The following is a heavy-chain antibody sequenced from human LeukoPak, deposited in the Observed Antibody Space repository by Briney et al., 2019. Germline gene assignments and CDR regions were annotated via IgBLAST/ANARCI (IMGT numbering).Heavy chain of an antibody. D-gene: IGHD6-6*01. CDR3: TRPIVARPNYMDV. CDR1: EFSVGSNY. Sequence: GGSLRLSYAASEFSVGSNYMTWVRQASGKGLEWVGRIRSKANSYATAYAASVKGRFTISRDDSKNTAYLQMNSLKTEDTAVYYCTRPIVARPNYMDVWGKGTTVTVSS. CDR2: IRSKANSYAT. J-gene: IGHJ6*03. V-gene: IGHV3-73*01.